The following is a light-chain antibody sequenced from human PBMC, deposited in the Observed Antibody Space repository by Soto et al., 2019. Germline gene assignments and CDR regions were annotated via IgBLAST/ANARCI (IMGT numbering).Light chain of an antibody. CDR1: QSISNF. V-gene: IGKV1-39*01. J-gene: IGKJ4*01. CDR3: QQSYSAPLLA. Sequence: DTQMTQSPSSLSASVGDRVTIACRASQSISNFLNWYQHEPGKAPKLLIYAASSLQSGVPSRFSGSGSVTDFTLTISSLQPEDFANYYCQQSYSAPLLAFGGGTKVEIK. CDR2: AAS.